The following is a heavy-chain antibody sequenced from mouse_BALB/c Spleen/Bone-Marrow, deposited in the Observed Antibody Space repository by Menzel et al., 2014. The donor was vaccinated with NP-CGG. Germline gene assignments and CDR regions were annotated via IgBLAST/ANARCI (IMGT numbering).Heavy chain of an antibody. J-gene: IGHJ1*01. CDR2: IWGDGST. D-gene: IGHD2-13*01. V-gene: IGHV2-6-7*01. Sequence: VKLMESGPGLVVPSQSLSITCTVSGFSLTGYGVNWVRQPPGKGLEWLGKIWGDGSTDYNSPLKSRLSIIKDNSKSQVFLKMNSLQTDDTARYYCARDRRGLRYFDVWGAGTTVTVSS. CDR3: ARDRRGLRYFDV. CDR1: GFSLTGYG.